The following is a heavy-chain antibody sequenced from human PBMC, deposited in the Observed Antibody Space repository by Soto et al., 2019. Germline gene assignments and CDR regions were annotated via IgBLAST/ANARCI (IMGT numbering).Heavy chain of an antibody. Sequence: ASVKVSCKASGYTFTSYGISWVRQAPGQGLEWMGWISAYNGNTNYAQKLQGRVTMTTDTSTSTAYMELRGLRSDDTAVYYCARVVVVAVYYYYGMDVWGQGTTVTVSS. CDR3: ARVVVVAVYYYYGMDV. J-gene: IGHJ6*02. V-gene: IGHV1-18*01. CDR1: GYTFTSYG. D-gene: IGHD2-15*01. CDR2: ISAYNGNT.